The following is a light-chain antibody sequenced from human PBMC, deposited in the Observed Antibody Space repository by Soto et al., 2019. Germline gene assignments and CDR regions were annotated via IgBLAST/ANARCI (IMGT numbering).Light chain of an antibody. Sequence: EIVMTQSPATLSVSPGERATLSCRASQSVSSNLGWYQQKPGQAPRLLSYGASTRATGIPARFSGSGSGTEFTLTISSLQSEDFAVYYCQQYNNWPPRAWTFGQGTKVEIK. V-gene: IGKV3-15*01. CDR3: QQYNNWPPRAWT. CDR1: QSVSSN. CDR2: GAS. J-gene: IGKJ1*01.